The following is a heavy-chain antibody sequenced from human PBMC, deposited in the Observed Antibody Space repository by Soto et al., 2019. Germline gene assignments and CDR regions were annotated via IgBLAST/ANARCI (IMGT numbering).Heavy chain of an antibody. D-gene: IGHD2-2*01. CDR1: GFTFSGSA. Sequence: EVQLVESGRGLVQPGGSLKLSCAASGFTFSGSAMHWVRQASGKGLEWVGRIRSKANSYATAYAASVKGRFTISRDDSKNTAYLQMNSLKTEDTAVYYCTSRESTIVVVPAAINGMDVWGQGTTVTVSS. CDR3: TSRESTIVVVPAAINGMDV. J-gene: IGHJ6*02. V-gene: IGHV3-73*02. CDR2: IRSKANSYAT.